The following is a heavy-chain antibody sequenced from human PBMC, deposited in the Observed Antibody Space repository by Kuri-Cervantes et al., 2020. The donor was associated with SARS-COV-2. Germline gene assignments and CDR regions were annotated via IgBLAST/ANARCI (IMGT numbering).Heavy chain of an antibody. V-gene: IGHV1-69*06. J-gene: IGHJ6*02. CDR2: IIPIFGTA. CDR3: ASSPESGPYYYYYGMDV. CDR1: GGTFSSYA. Sequence: SVKVSCKASGGTFSSYAISWVRQAPGQGLEWMGGIIPIFGTANYAQKFQGRVTITADKSTSTAYMELSSPRSEDTAVYYCASSPESGPYYYYYGMDVWGQGTTVTVSS. D-gene: IGHD6-25*01.